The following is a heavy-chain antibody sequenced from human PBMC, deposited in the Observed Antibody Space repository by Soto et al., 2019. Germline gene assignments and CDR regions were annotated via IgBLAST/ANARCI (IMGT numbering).Heavy chain of an antibody. Sequence: QITLEESGPMLLKPTQTLTLTCTISGFPLSTRGVGVGWMRQPPGKARKWLALIFLNDDKRYNPTLKPRLSITKDNSTNQVVLTMTNGDPVDTATYYGAQSFPSRRNYYDRTASSWWFDPWGQGPLVTFSS. CDR2: IFLNDDK. CDR3: AQSFPSRRNYYDRTASSWWFDP. V-gene: IGHV2-5*01. CDR1: GFPLSTRGVG. J-gene: IGHJ5*02. D-gene: IGHD3-22*01.